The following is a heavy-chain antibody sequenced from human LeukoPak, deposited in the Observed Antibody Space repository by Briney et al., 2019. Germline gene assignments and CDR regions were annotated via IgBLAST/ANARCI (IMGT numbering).Heavy chain of an antibody. V-gene: IGHV1-69*05. Sequence: SVKVSCKASGGTFSSYAISWVRQAPGQGLEWMGVIIPIFGRANYAQKFQGRVTITTEESTSTAYMELRSLRTEATAAYYWSRDLDGDYFDDWGQGTLVTVSS. CDR1: GGTFSSYA. CDR2: IIPIFGRA. D-gene: IGHD3/OR15-3a*01. J-gene: IGHJ4*02. CDR3: SRDLDGDYFDD.